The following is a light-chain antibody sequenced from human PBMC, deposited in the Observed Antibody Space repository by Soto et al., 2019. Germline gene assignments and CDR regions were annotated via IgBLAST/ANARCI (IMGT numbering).Light chain of an antibody. CDR1: QSINGW. CDR3: HEYHNFPRT. V-gene: IGKV1-5*03. Sequence: IQLTQSPSTLSASVGDRVTITCRASQSINGWLAWYQQKPGQAPNLLIYKASTLESGVPSRLSGSGSGTEFTLTVSSLQPDDFATYYCHEYHNFPRTFGQGTKV. CDR2: KAS. J-gene: IGKJ1*01.